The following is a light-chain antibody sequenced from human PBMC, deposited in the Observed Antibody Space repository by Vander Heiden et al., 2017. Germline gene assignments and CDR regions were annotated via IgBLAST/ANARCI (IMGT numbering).Light chain of an antibody. Sequence: EIVMTQSPATLSVSPGERATLSCRASQSVSSNLAWYQQKPGQAPRLLIYGASTRATGIPARFSGSGSGTEFTLTISSLQSEDFAVYYCQQYNNGHPPAYTFGQGTKLEIK. CDR3: QQYNNGHPPAYT. J-gene: IGKJ2*01. V-gene: IGKV3-15*01. CDR1: QSVSSN. CDR2: GAS.